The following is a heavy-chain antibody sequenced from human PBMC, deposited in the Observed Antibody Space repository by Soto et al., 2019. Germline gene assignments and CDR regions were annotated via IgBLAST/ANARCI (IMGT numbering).Heavy chain of an antibody. Sequence: GSLRLSCTASGFSLSSSGMHWVRQAPGKGLEWLAVSSFDGTQQFYGDSVKGRFTVSRDNSNNTLYLGMNSLRTEDTAVYYCAKLLRGSGWYPSDSCGQGTPLTLS. CDR3: AKLLRGSGWYPSDS. CDR2: SSFDGTQQ. V-gene: IGHV3-30*18. D-gene: IGHD6-19*01. CDR1: GFSLSSSG. J-gene: IGHJ4*02.